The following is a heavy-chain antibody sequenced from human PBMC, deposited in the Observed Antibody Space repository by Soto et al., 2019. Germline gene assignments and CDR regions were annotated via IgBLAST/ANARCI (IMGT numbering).Heavy chain of an antibody. D-gene: IGHD1-1*01. Sequence: QITLKESGPTLVEPTETLTLTCSFSGFSLTTSGVGVGWLRQAPGKALECLGIIYWDDDKRYNPSLKNRLTISKXXSXNXXVLSMTYMEPVDTATYFCAYRVTYRTYWDVGYFHPWGQGTLVTVS. J-gene: IGHJ1*01. V-gene: IGHV2-5*02. CDR1: GFSLTTSGVG. CDR2: IYWDDDK. CDR3: AYRVTYRTYWDVGYFHP.